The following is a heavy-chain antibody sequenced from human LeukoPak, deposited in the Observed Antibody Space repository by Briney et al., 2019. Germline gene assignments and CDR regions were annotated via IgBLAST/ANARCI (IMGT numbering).Heavy chain of an antibody. CDR3: ARGDKFSGDY. J-gene: IGHJ4*02. V-gene: IGHV3-7*04. D-gene: IGHD2-15*01. CDR1: GFTFSTYW. CDR2: INQDGGEK. Sequence: PGGSLRLSCAASGFTFSTYWMSWVRQAPGKGLEWVANINQDGGEKYYVDPVKGRFTISRDNAKNSLYLQMNSLRAEDTAVYYCARGDKFSGDYWGQGTLVTVSS.